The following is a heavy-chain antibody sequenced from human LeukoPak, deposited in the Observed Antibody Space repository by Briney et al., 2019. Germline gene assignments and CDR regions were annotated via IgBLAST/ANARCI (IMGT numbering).Heavy chain of an antibody. J-gene: IGHJ4*02. CDR3: AICIAAAGSLDY. CDR2: ISYDGSNK. CDR1: GFTFSSYA. Sequence: GGSLRLSCAAAGFTFSSYAMHWVRQAPGKGRGWVAVISYDGSNKYYADSVKGRFTIARDNSKHTLYLQMNSLRAEDTAVYYCAICIAAAGSLDYWGQGTLVTVSS. V-gene: IGHV3-30-3*01. D-gene: IGHD6-13*01.